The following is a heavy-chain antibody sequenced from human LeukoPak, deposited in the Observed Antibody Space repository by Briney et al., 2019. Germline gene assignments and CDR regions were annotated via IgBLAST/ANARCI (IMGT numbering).Heavy chain of an antibody. V-gene: IGHV3-30*03. CDR2: ISYDGSNK. CDR3: ARVKGVVVPAAMLSLDY. J-gene: IGHJ4*02. Sequence: GRSLRLSCAASGFTFSSHGMHWVRQAPGKGLEWVAVISYDGSNKYYADSVKGRFTISRDNSKNTLYLQMNSLRAEDTAVYYCARVKGVVVPAAMLSLDYWGQGTLVTVSS. D-gene: IGHD2-2*01. CDR1: GFTFSSHG.